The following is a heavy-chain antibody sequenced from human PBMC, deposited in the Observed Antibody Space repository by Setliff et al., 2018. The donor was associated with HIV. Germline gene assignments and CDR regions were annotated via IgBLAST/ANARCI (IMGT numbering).Heavy chain of an antibody. V-gene: IGHV4-28*05. D-gene: IGHD4-17*01. CDR2: IYYSGSI. CDR3: AKKGNGDYHFDY. CDR1: GDFFGSDYY. Sequence: SETLSLTCTVSGDFFGSDYYWGWIRQSPGKGLEWIGYIYYSGSIYYNPSLKSRVTMSVDTSKNQFSLKLSSVTAVDTAVYYCAKKGNGDYHFDYWGQGTLVTVSS. J-gene: IGHJ4*02.